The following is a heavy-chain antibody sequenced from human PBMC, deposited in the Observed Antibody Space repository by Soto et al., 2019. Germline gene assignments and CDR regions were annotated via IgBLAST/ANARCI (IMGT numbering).Heavy chain of an antibody. CDR2: IYYSGST. J-gene: IGHJ4*02. D-gene: IGHD3-16*01. CDR1: GGSISSYY. CDR3: ARAWGRVFDY. Sequence: QVQLQESGPGLVKPSETLSLTCTVSGGSISSYYWSWIRQPPGKGLEWIGYIYYSGSTNYNPSLNCLVTISVDTSKNQFSLKLSSVTASVTAVYYCARAWGRVFDYWGQGTLVTVSS. V-gene: IGHV4-59*01.